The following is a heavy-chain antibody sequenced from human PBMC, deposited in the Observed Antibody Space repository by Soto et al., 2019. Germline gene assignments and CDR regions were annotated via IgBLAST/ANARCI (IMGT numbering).Heavy chain of an antibody. CDR3: ARRYGANFEY. V-gene: IGHV4-59*08. J-gene: IGHJ4*02. CDR1: GGSISSYY. Sequence: SETLSLTCTVPGGSISSYYWSWIRQPPGKGLEWIGYIYYSGSTNYNPSLKSRVTISVDTSKNQFSLKLSSVTAADTDVYYCARRYGANFEYWGQGTLVTVSS. CDR2: IYYSGST. D-gene: IGHD4-17*01.